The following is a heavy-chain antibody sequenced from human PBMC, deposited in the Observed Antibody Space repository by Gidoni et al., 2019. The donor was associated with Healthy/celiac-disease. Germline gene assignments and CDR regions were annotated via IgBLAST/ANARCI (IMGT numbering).Heavy chain of an antibody. CDR1: GGSFSGYY. CDR3: ARELRLLGSGFDP. D-gene: IGHD3-10*01. CDR2: INHSGST. J-gene: IGHJ5*02. V-gene: IGHV4-34*01. Sequence: QVQLQQWGAGLLKPSETLSLTCAVYGGSFSGYYWSWIRQPPGKGLEWIGEINHSGSTNYNPSLKSRVTISGDTSKNQFSLKLSSVTAADTAVYYCARELRLLGSGFDPWGQGTLVTVSS.